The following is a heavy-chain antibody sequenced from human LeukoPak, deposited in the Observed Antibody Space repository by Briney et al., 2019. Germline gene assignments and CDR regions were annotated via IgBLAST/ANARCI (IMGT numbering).Heavy chain of an antibody. Sequence: GGSLRLSCAASGFTFSSYSMNWVRQALGKGLEWVSSISISSNYIYYADSVKGRFTISRDNAKNSLYLQMNSLRAEDTAVYYCARGSRFGVVGRDAFDIWGQGTMVTVSS. D-gene: IGHD3-3*01. CDR2: ISISSNYI. CDR1: GFTFSSYS. J-gene: IGHJ3*02. V-gene: IGHV3-21*01. CDR3: ARGSRFGVVGRDAFDI.